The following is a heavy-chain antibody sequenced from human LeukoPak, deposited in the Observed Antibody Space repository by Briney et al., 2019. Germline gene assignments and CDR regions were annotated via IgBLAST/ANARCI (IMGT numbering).Heavy chain of an antibody. Sequence: GGSLRLSCAASGFTFSSHAMTWVRQAPGKGLEWVSNISGRGGSTYYADSVKGRFTISRDNSKNTLYLQMNSLRAEDTAVYYCAKSVGGTGDPVDYWGQGTLVIVS. CDR2: ISGRGGST. V-gene: IGHV3-23*01. D-gene: IGHD6-19*01. CDR3: AKSVGGTGDPVDY. J-gene: IGHJ4*02. CDR1: GFTFSSHA.